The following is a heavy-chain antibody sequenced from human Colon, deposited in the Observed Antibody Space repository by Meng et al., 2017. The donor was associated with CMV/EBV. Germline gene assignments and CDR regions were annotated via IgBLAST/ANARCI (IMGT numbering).Heavy chain of an antibody. J-gene: IGHJ4*02. Sequence: QVQHQQLGDGLLKPSETLSLTCTVYGGSFSGYCWSWIRQPPGKGLEWIGEINHSGSTNYNPSLKSRVTISVDTSKNQFSLKLSSVTAADTAVYYCASPYYYDSSGYNNWGQGTLVTVSS. CDR3: ASPYYYDSSGYNN. CDR2: INHSGST. V-gene: IGHV4-34*01. CDR1: GGSFSGYC. D-gene: IGHD3-22*01.